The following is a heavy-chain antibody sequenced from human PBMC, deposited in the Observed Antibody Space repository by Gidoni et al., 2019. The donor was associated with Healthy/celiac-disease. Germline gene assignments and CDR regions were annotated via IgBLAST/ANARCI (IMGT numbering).Heavy chain of an antibody. Sequence: EVQLVESGGGVVQPGRSLRLSSAASGFTCDEYVVHCVRLAPGKGLEWVSGISWNSGSIGYADSVQGRFTISSDNAKNSLYLQMNSLGAEDTALYYCAKDKDTMIVVVTQGYFDYWGQGTLVTVSS. CDR3: AKDKDTMIVVVTQGYFDY. D-gene: IGHD3-22*01. CDR2: ISWNSGSI. CDR1: GFTCDEYV. J-gene: IGHJ4*02. V-gene: IGHV3-9*01.